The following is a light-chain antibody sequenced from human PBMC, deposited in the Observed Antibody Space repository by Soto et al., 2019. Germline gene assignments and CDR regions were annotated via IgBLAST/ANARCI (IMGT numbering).Light chain of an antibody. V-gene: IGKV3-20*01. CDR2: GAS. Sequence: EIVLTQSPGTLSLSPGERATLSCRASQSVSSSYLAWYQQKPGQAPRLLIYGASSRATGIPDRFSGSGSGTDFTLTINTLELEEFAVYYCHQHGSSPFTFGQGTKLEI. CDR3: HQHGSSPFT. J-gene: IGKJ2*01. CDR1: QSVSSSY.